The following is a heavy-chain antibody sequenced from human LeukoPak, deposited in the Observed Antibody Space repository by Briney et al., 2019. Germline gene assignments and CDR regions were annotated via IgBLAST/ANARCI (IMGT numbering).Heavy chain of an antibody. V-gene: IGHV4-39*01. CDR2: IYYSGST. D-gene: IGHD5-24*01. J-gene: IGHJ4*02. CDR3: AKTSRDGTFDY. CDR1: GGSISSSSYY. Sequence: TSETLSLTCTVSGGSISSSSYYWGWIRQPPGKGLEWIGSIYYSGSTYYNPSLKSRVTISVDTSKNQFSLKLSSVTAADTAVYYCAKTSRDGTFDYWGQGTLVTVSS.